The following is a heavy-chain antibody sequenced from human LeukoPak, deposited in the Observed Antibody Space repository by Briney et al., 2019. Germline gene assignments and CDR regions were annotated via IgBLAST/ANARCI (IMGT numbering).Heavy chain of an antibody. J-gene: IGHJ4*02. CDR3: ARVFSGSPFSWVDY. V-gene: IGHV3-7*01. CDR2: IREDGIEK. CDR1: GFTFSSFW. Sequence: PGGSLRLSCAASGFTFSSFWMTWVRQAPGKGLEWVANIREDGIEKTYGDSVKGRFTVSRDNAKNSLYLQMNSLRAEDTAVYYCARVFSGSPFSWVDYWGQGTLATVSS. D-gene: IGHD1-26*01.